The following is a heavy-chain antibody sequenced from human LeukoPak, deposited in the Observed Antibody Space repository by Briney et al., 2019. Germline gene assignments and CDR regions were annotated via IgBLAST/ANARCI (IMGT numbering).Heavy chain of an antibody. V-gene: IGHV1-3*01. CDR3: VREQQLNWFDP. CDR2: INAGNGNT. CDR1: GYTFTSYA. J-gene: IGHJ5*02. Sequence: ASVKVSCKASGYTFTSYAMHWVRQAPGQRLEWMGWINAGNGNTKYSQKFQGRVTITRDTSASTAYMELSSLRSEDTAVYYCVREQQLNWFDPWGQGTLVTVSS. D-gene: IGHD6-13*01.